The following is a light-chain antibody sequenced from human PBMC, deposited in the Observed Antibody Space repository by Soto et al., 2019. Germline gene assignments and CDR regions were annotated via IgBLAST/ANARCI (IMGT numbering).Light chain of an antibody. CDR3: CSYAGNNIFV. J-gene: IGLJ7*01. V-gene: IGLV2-23*01. Sequence: QSVLTQPASVSGSLGQSITISCTGSSSDVGTYCFVSWYQQHPGKVPKLMIYEGTKRPSGVSDRFSGSKSGNTASMTISGLQAEDEANYYCCSYAGNNIFVFGTGTQLTVL. CDR2: EGT. CDR1: SSDVGTYCF.